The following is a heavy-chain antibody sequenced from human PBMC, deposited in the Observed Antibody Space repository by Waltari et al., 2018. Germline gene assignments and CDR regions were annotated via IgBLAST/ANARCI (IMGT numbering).Heavy chain of an antibody. Sequence: EVQLLESGGGLVQPGGSLRLSCAASGFTFSSYAMSWVRQAPGKGLEWVSAISGSGGSTYYADSVKGRFTNTRDNSKNTLYLQMNSLRAEDTAVYYCAKDRVVGARPNTFDYWGQGTLVTVSS. V-gene: IGHV3-23*01. J-gene: IGHJ4*02. CDR1: GFTFSSYA. CDR2: ISGSGGST. CDR3: AKDRVVGARPNTFDY. D-gene: IGHD1-26*01.